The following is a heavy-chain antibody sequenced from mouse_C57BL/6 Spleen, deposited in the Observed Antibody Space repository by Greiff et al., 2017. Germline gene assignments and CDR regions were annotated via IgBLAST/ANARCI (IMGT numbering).Heavy chain of an antibody. CDR1: GYTFTSSW. D-gene: IGHD1-1*01. V-gene: IGHV1-82*01. CDR3: ASGRSLGGDY. CDR2: IDPGDGDT. Sequence: VQLQQPGPELVKPGASVKISCKASGYTFTSSWMNWVKQRPGQGLEWIGQIDPGDGDTNYNEKFKGKATLTADKSSSTAYMQLSSLTSEDSAVYYCASGRSLGGDYWGQGTTVTVSS. J-gene: IGHJ4*01.